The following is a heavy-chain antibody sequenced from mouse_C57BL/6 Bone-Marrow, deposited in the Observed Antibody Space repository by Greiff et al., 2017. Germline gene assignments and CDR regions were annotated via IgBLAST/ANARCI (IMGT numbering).Heavy chain of an antibody. CDR1: GYTFTDYY. D-gene: IGHD1-1*01. V-gene: IGHV1-26*01. J-gene: IGHJ2*01. Sequence: EVQLQQSGPELVKPGASVKISCKASGYTFTDYYMNWVKQSHGKSLEWIGDINPNNGGTSYNQKFKGKATLTVDKSSSTAYMELRSLTSEDSAVYYCAREGQVAPFDYWGQGTTLTVSS. CDR2: INPNNGGT. CDR3: AREGQVAPFDY.